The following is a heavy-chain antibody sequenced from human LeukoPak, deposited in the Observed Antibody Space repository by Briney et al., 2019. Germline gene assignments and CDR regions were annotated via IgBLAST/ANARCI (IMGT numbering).Heavy chain of an antibody. V-gene: IGHV1-3*01. J-gene: IGHJ3*02. CDR3: AREGTHCSGGSCYSDDAFDI. CDR1: GYTFTGYY. Sequence: ASVKVSCKASGYTFTGYYMHWVRQAPGQRLEWMGWINAGNGNTKYSQKFQGRVTITRDTSASTAYMELSSLRSEDTAVYYCAREGTHCSGGSCYSDDAFDIWGQGTMVTVSS. CDR2: INAGNGNT. D-gene: IGHD2-15*01.